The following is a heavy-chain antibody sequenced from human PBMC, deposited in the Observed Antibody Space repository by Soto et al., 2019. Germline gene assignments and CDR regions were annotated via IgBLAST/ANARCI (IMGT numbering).Heavy chain of an antibody. CDR2: ISAYNGNT. CDR3: RRDLGGYFDS. Sequence: QVQLVQSGAEVKKPGASVKVSCKASGYTFTSYGISWVRQAPGQGLEWMGWISAYNGNTYYEQKFQDRVTMTTDTPTTTIYMELRSLRFDDTAVYYCRRDLGGYFDSWGQGTLVTVSS. CDR1: GYTFTSYG. D-gene: IGHD3-16*01. V-gene: IGHV1-18*01. J-gene: IGHJ4*02.